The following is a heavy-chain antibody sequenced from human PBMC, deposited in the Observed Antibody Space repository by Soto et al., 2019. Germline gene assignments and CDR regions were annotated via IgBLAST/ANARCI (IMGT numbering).Heavy chain of an antibody. Sequence: VSCKASGGTFSSYAISWVRQAPGQGLEWMGGIIPIFGTANYAQKFQGRVTITADESTSTAYMELSSLRSEDTAVYYCARGGSCSGGSCYGVTYGMDVWGQGTTVTVSS. J-gene: IGHJ6*02. V-gene: IGHV1-69*01. CDR1: GGTFSSYA. CDR2: IIPIFGTA. D-gene: IGHD2-15*01. CDR3: ARGGSCSGGSCYGVTYGMDV.